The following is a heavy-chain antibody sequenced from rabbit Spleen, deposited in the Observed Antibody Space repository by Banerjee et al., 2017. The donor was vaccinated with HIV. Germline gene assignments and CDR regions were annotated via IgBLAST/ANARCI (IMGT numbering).Heavy chain of an antibody. D-gene: IGHD1-1*01. CDR2: IEPIFGNT. CDR1: GFDFNNYG. V-gene: IGHV1S47*01. Sequence: QEQLVESGGGLVQPGGSLKLSCKASGFDFNNYGVSWVRQAPGKGLEWIGYIEPIFGNTYFANWVNGRFTISSHNAQNTLYLQLNSLTAADTATYFCVRGASGSGYYSLWGQGTLVTVS. J-gene: IGHJ4*01. CDR3: VRGASGSGYYSL.